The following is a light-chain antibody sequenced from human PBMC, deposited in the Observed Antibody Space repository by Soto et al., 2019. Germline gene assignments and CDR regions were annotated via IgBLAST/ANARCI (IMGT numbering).Light chain of an antibody. V-gene: IGLV2-14*01. CDR3: FSYTSSTAYV. CDR1: SSDVGGYKY. CDR2: EVS. J-gene: IGLJ1*01. Sequence: QSALTQPASVSGSPGQSITISCTGTSSDVGGYKYVSWYQLHPGKAPKLMIYEVSNRPSGISNRFSASKSGNTASLTISGLQAEDEAHYYCFSYTSSTAYVFGTGTKVTVL.